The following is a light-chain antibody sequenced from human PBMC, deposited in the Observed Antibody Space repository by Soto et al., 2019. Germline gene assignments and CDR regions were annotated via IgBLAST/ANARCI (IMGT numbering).Light chain of an antibody. Sequence: QSALAQPPSVSGAPGQRVTISCTGSSSNIGAGYDVHWYQQVPGTAPRLLIYANFNRPSGVPDRFSGSKSGTSASLATTGLQAEDEADYYCQSHDNSMSGYVFGTGTKVTV. CDR2: ANF. CDR1: SSNIGAGYD. V-gene: IGLV1-40*01. J-gene: IGLJ1*01. CDR3: QSHDNSMSGYV.